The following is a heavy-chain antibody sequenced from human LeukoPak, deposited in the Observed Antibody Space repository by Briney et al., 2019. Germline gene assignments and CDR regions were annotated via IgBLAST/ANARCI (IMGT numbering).Heavy chain of an antibody. Sequence: PSETLSLTCTVSGGSISSSSYYWGWIRQPPGKGLEWIGSIYYSGSTYYNPSLKSRATISVKTSKNQFSLKLSSVTAADTAVYYCARLDIVVVPAAGYWGQGTLVTVSS. CDR3: ARLDIVVVPAAGY. J-gene: IGHJ4*02. CDR2: IYYSGST. D-gene: IGHD2-2*01. V-gene: IGHV4-39*01. CDR1: GGSISSSSYY.